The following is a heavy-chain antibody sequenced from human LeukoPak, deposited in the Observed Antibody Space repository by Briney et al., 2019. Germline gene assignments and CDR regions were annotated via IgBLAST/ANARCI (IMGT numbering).Heavy chain of an antibody. CDR1: GFTFSRYP. J-gene: IGHJ4*02. Sequence: GGSLRLSCAASGFTFSRYPMHWVRQAPGEAPGKGLECVAVISTDGSAQHYADSVKGRFTISRDNAKNSLYLQMNSLRAEDTAVYYCARAGAYCSSTSCYSTYYFDYWGQGTLVTVSS. CDR3: ARAGAYCSSTSCYSTYYFDY. CDR2: ISTDGSAQ. D-gene: IGHD2-2*01. V-gene: IGHV3-30*04.